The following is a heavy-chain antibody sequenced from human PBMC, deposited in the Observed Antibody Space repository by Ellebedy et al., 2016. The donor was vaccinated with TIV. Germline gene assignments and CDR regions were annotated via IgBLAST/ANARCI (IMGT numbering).Heavy chain of an antibody. CDR2: IKQDGSEK. CDR3: ARGNYYDSSGYYHIRDFDAFDI. D-gene: IGHD3-22*01. Sequence: GESLKISXAASGFTFSSYWMSWVRQAPGKGLEWVANIKQDGSEKYYVDSVKGRFTISRDNAKNSLYLQMNSLRAEDTAVYYCARGNYYDSSGYYHIRDFDAFDIWGQGTMVTVSS. CDR1: GFTFSSYW. J-gene: IGHJ3*02. V-gene: IGHV3-7*01.